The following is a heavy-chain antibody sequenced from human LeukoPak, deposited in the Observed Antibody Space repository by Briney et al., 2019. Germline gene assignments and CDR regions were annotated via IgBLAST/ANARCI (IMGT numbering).Heavy chain of an antibody. CDR1: GGSLNGYY. J-gene: IGHJ5*02. V-gene: IGHV4-34*01. CDR3: ARYGMAAEGIWWFDP. CDR2: IDHSGST. D-gene: IGHD6-13*01. Sequence: NSSETLSLTCAVYGGSLNGYYWSWIRQPPGKRLEWIGEIDHSGSTQYNPSLKSRVTISLDTSKKQFSLKLTSPTAADTAFYYCARYGMAAEGIWWFDPWGQGTLVTVSS.